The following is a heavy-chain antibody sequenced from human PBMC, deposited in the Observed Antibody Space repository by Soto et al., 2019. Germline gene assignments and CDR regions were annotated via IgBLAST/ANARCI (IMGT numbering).Heavy chain of an antibody. V-gene: IGHV4-61*01. J-gene: IGHJ4*02. Sequence: SETLSLTCTVSGGSVSSGSYYWSWIRQPPGKGLEWIGYIYYSGSTNYNPSLKSRVTISVDTSKNQFSLKLSSVTAADTAVYYCARDITPRTPTARSSENYWGQGTLVTVSS. CDR2: IYYSGST. CDR3: ARDITPRTPTARSSENY. CDR1: GGSVSSGSYY. D-gene: IGHD6-19*01.